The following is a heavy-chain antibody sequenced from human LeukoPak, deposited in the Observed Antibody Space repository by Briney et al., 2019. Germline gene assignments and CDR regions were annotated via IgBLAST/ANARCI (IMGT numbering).Heavy chain of an antibody. D-gene: IGHD2-15*01. CDR3: ARALYCSSSNCCDGASDY. CDR1: GYTFTNYG. V-gene: IGHV1-18*01. Sequence: ASVKVSCKASGYTFTNYGISWVRQAPGQGLEWMGWITADNGNANYAQKFQGRVTMTADTSTSTAYMELRSLRSDDTAVYYCARALYCSSSNCCDGASDYWGQGTLVTVSS. J-gene: IGHJ4*02. CDR2: ITADNGNA.